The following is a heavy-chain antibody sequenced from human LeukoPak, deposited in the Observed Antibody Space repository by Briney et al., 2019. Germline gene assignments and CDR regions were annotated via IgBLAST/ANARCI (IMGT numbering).Heavy chain of an antibody. CDR3: ARSLIPGRWYFDL. Sequence: GKSLRLSCAVSGFTFSSFPFHWVRQAPGKGLEWAAAISTDGSYKYHGDSVKGRFTISRDNPMNALYLQMNGLRPDDSAVYYCARSLIPGRWYFDLWGRGTPVTVSS. D-gene: IGHD3-16*01. V-gene: IGHV3-30*04. CDR1: GFTFSSFP. CDR2: ISTDGSYK. J-gene: IGHJ2*01.